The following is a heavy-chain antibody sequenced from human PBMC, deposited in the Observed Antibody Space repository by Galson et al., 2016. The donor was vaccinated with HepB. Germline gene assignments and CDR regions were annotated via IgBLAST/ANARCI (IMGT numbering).Heavy chain of an antibody. Sequence: SETLSLTCTVSGVSISSSSYYWGWIRQPPGKGLEWIGSIYYSGSTYYNPSPKSRVTISVDTPKNPFSLKLSSVTAADTPVYYCAQSWGIAPGWGYWGQGTLVTVSS. CDR3: AQSWGIAPGWGY. CDR1: GVSISSSSYY. CDR2: IYYSGST. V-gene: IGHV4-39*01. D-gene: IGHD6-13*01. J-gene: IGHJ4*02.